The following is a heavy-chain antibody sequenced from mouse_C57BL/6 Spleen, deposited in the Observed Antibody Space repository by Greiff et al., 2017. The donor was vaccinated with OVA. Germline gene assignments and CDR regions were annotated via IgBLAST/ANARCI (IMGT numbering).Heavy chain of an antibody. V-gene: IGHV2-2*01. CDR3: ARNYPYGSSYGYFDV. CDR2: IWSGGST. Sequence: VKLVESGPGLVQPSQSLSITCTVSGFSLTSYGVHWVRQSPGKGLEWLGVIWSGGSTDYNAAFISRLSISKDNSKSQVFFKMNSLQADDTAIYYCARNYPYGSSYGYFDVWGTGTTVTVSS. J-gene: IGHJ1*03. CDR1: GFSLTSYG. D-gene: IGHD1-1*01.